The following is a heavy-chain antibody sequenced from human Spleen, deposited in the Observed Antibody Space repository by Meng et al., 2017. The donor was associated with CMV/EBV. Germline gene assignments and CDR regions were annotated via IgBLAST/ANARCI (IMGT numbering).Heavy chain of an antibody. D-gene: IGHD1-14*01. CDR1: GDTFNRYT. J-gene: IGHJ4*02. CDR3: ARDRTRNRFDY. V-gene: IGHV1-69*05. Sequence: SCKVSGDTFNRYTFNWVRQAPGQGLEWMGVVIPIFGTIEYAEKFQGRVTITTDEATTTAYMELSSLKSDDTAVYYCARDRTRNRFDYWGQGTLVTVSS. CDR2: VIPIFGTI.